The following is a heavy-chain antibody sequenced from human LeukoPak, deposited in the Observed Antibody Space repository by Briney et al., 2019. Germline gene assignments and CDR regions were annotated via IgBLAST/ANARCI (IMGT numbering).Heavy chain of an antibody. CDR2: ISGSGGST. V-gene: IGHV3-23*01. Sequence: GGSPRLSCAASGFTFSSYAMSWVRQAPGKGLEWVSAISGSGGSTYYADSVKGRFTISRDNSKKTLYLQMNSPRAEDTAVYYCAKGSSSWYNGPFDYWGQGTLVTVSS. CDR3: AKGSSSWYNGPFDY. CDR1: GFTFSSYA. D-gene: IGHD6-13*01. J-gene: IGHJ4*02.